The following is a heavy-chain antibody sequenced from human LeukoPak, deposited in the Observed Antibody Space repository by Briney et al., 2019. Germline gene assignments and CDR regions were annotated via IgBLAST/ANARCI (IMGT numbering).Heavy chain of an antibody. J-gene: IGHJ4*02. CDR2: INPSGGST. V-gene: IGHV1-46*01. CDR3: ARDLGNYYGSGSYLANFDY. Sequence: ASVTVSCKASGYTFTSYYMHWVRQAPGQGLEWMGIINPSGGSTSYAQKFQGRVTMTRDTSTSTVYMELSSLRSEDTAVYYCARDLGNYYGSGSYLANFDYWGQGTLATVSS. CDR1: GYTFTSYY. D-gene: IGHD3-10*01.